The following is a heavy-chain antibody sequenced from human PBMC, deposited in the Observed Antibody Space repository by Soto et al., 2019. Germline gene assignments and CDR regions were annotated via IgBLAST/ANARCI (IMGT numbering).Heavy chain of an antibody. V-gene: IGHV3-21*01. Sequence: PGGSLRLSCAASGFTFSSYSMNWVRQAPGKGLEWVSSISSSSSYIYYADSVKGRFTISRDNAKNSLYLQMNSLRAEDTAVYYCASPPQGIVVVPAAQEDYYYGMDVWGQGTTVTVSS. CDR1: GFTFSSYS. CDR3: ASPPQGIVVVPAAQEDYYYGMDV. D-gene: IGHD2-2*01. CDR2: ISSSSSYI. J-gene: IGHJ6*02.